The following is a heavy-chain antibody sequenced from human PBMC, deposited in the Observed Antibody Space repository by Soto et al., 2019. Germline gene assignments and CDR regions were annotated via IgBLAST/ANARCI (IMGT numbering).Heavy chain of an antibody. Sequence: SETLSLTCPVSGGSISSYYWSWIRQPPGKGLEWIGYIYYSGSTNYNPSLKSRVTISVDTPKNQFSLKLSSVTAADTAVYYCARESGYSYGGYYFDYWGQGTLVTVSS. CDR2: IYYSGST. CDR1: GGSISSYY. CDR3: ARESGYSYGGYYFDY. J-gene: IGHJ4*02. V-gene: IGHV4-59*12. D-gene: IGHD5-18*01.